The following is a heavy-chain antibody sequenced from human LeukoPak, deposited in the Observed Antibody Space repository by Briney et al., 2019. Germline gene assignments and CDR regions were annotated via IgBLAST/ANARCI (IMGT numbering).Heavy chain of an antibody. Sequence: GGSLRLSCLGSGSTFSDYWMSWVRQAPGKGPEWVANVKEDASETFYVDSVKGRFTISRDNAKNSLYLQMRSLRGEDTAVYYCVRDGRSFDYWGQGTLVTVSS. CDR2: VKEDASET. CDR3: VRDGRSFDY. CDR1: GSTFSDYW. J-gene: IGHJ4*02. V-gene: IGHV3-7*01.